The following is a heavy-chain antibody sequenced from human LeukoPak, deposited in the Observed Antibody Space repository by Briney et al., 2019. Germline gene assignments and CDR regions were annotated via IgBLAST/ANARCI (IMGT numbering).Heavy chain of an antibody. D-gene: IGHD3-10*01. CDR2: ISGSGSST. CDR3: ATFRGSGYYYNAMDV. J-gene: IGHJ6*02. CDR1: GFTFSSHA. Sequence: RPGGPLRLSCAGSGFTFSSHAMTWVRQAPGKGLAGVSSISGSGSSTDYADSVKGRFTISRDNSKNTLHLQMNNLRAEDTAVYYCATFRGSGYYYNAMDVWGQGTTLTVSS. V-gene: IGHV3-23*01.